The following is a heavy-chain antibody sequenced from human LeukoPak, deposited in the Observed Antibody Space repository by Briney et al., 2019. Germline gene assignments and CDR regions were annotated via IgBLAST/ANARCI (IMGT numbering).Heavy chain of an antibody. D-gene: IGHD1-26*01. J-gene: IGHJ4*02. Sequence: PGGSLRLSCAASGFTFSSYSMNWVRQAPGKGLEWVSSISGSSSYIYYADSVKGRFTISRDNAKNSLHLQMSGLRAEDTAVYYCARDSANVVGAKSIFDYWGQGALVTVSS. CDR1: GFTFSSYS. CDR2: ISGSSSYI. V-gene: IGHV3-21*01. CDR3: ARDSANVVGAKSIFDY.